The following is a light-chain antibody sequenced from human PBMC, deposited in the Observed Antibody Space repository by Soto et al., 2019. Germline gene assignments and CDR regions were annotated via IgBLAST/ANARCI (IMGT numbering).Light chain of an antibody. V-gene: IGKV1-39*01. J-gene: IGKJ1*01. CDR1: ERIGSN. Sequence: DIQLTQSPSSLSASVGDTVSITCRATERIGSNLCWYQQKPGKAPALLIYTESTLQTGVPSRFSGSGYATDFTLTISGLQAEDVANYFCQKTFVIPQTFGQGTKVDVK. CDR2: TES. CDR3: QKTFVIPQT.